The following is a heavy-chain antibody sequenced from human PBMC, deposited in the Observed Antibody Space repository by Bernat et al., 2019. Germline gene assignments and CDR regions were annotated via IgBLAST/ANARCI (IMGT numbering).Heavy chain of an antibody. V-gene: IGHV1-69*04. CDR3: ASGYCSSTSCYRYYGMDV. J-gene: IGHJ6*02. Sequence: QVQLVQSGAEVKKPGSSVKVSCKASGGTFSSYAIGWVRQAPGQGLEWMGRIIPILGIANYAQKFQGRVTITADKSTSTAYMELSSLRSEDTAVYYCASGYCSSTSCYRYYGMDVWGQGTTVTVSS. D-gene: IGHD2-2*02. CDR2: IIPILGIA. CDR1: GGTFSSYA.